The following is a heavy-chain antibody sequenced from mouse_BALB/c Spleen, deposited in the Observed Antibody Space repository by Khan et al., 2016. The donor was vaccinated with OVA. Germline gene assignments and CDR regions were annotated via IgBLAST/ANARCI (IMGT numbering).Heavy chain of an antibody. CDR2: INPSSGYT. D-gene: IGHD1-2*01. CDR1: GYTFTSYT. Sequence: QVQLKESGAELARPGASVKMSCKASGYTFTSYTIHWIKQRPGQGLEWIGYINPSSGYTNYNQKFKDKATLTADKSSTTAYMQLSSLTSDDSAVXYCARDGAYRRNGGWFAYWGQGTLVTVSA. J-gene: IGHJ3*01. V-gene: IGHV1-4*01. CDR3: ARDGAYRRNGGWFAY.